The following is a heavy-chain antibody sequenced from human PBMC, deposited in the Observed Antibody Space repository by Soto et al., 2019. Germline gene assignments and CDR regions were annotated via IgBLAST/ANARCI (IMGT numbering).Heavy chain of an antibody. Sequence: EVQLVESGGGLVKPGGSLRLSCAASGFTFSSYSMNWVRQAPGKGLEWVSSISSSSSYIYYADSVKGRFTISRDNAKNSRYLQMNSLRAEDTAVYYCAREGVQHGSGPYYYYGMDVWGQGTTVTVSS. CDR1: GFTFSSYS. CDR2: ISSSSSYI. V-gene: IGHV3-21*01. D-gene: IGHD3-10*01. J-gene: IGHJ6*02. CDR3: AREGVQHGSGPYYYYGMDV.